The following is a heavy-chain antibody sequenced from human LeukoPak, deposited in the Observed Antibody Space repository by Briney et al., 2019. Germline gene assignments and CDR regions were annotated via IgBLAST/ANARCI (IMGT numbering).Heavy chain of an antibody. CDR3: ARSERYTSGWYFYFDY. D-gene: IGHD6-19*01. V-gene: IGHV4-59*01. CDR2: IYYSGST. Sequence: SETLSLTCTVSVGSISTYYWSWIRQPPGKGLEWIGYIYYSGSTNYNPSLKSRVTISVDTSKHQFSLNLSSVTAADTAVYYCARSERYTSGWYFYFDYWGQGTLVTVSS. CDR1: VGSISTYY. J-gene: IGHJ4*02.